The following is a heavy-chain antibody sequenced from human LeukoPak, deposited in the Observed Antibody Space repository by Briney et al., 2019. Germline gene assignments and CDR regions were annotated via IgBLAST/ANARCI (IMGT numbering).Heavy chain of an antibody. D-gene: IGHD2-15*01. Sequence: GASVKVSCKASGYTFTGYYMHWVLQGPGQGLEWMGWINPNSGGTNYAQKFQGRVTMTRDTSISTAYMELGRLRSDDTAVYYCARMVDWVAFDIWGQGTMVTVSS. J-gene: IGHJ3*02. V-gene: IGHV1-2*02. CDR2: INPNSGGT. CDR1: GYTFTGYY. CDR3: ARMVDWVAFDI.